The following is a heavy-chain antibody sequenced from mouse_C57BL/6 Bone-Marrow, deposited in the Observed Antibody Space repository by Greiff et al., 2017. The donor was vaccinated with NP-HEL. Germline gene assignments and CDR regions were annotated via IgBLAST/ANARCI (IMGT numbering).Heavy chain of an antibody. CDR1: GYTFTDYN. V-gene: IGHV1-18*01. CDR3: ARSSNYVDYYAIDY. D-gene: IGHD2-5*01. CDR2: INPNNGGT. J-gene: IGHJ4*01. Sequence: EVQLQESGPELVKPGASVKIPCKASGYTFTDYNMDWVKQSHGKSLEWIGDINPNNGGTIYNQKFKGKATLTVDKSSSTAYMELRSLTSEDTAVYYCARSSNYVDYYAIDYWGQGTSVTVSS.